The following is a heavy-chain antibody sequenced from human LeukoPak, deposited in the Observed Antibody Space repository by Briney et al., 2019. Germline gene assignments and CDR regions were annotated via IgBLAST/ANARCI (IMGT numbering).Heavy chain of an antibody. D-gene: IGHD2-15*01. CDR1: VYTFTSYG. J-gene: IGHJ4*02. V-gene: IGHV1-18*01. CDR3: ARKGYCSGGSCYWVDY. Sequence: ASVKVSCKSSVYTFTSYGISWVRPAPAQGLGWMGWISAYNGNTNYAQKLQGRVTMTTDTSTSTAYMELRSLRSDDTAVYYCARKGYCSGGSCYWVDYWGQGTLVTVSS. CDR2: ISAYNGNT.